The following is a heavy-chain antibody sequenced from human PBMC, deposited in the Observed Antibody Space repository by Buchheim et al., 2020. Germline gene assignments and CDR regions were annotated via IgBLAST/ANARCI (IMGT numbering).Heavy chain of an antibody. CDR1: GFSFSSFE. Sequence: EVQLVESGGGLLQPGGSLRLSCAASGFSFSSFEMNWVRQAPGKGLEWVSYISSSGSTIYYADSVKGRFTTSRDNAKNSLYLQMNSLRAEDTAVYYCAREATTEYYYYGMDVWGQGTT. V-gene: IGHV3-48*03. CDR3: AREATTEYYYYGMDV. D-gene: IGHD1-26*01. CDR2: ISSSGSTI. J-gene: IGHJ6*02.